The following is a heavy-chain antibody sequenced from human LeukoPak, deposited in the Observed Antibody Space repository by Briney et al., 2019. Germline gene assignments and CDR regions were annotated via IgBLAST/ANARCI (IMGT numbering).Heavy chain of an antibody. CDR3: ARDGGYVGMDV. D-gene: IGHD5-12*01. J-gene: IGHJ6*02. CDR2: IYYSGST. CDR1: GGSISSSSYY. Sequence: SETLSLTCTVSGGSISSSSYYWGWIRQPPGKGLEWIGSIYYSGSTYYNPSLKSRVTISVDTSKNQFSLKLSSVTAADTAVYYCARDGGYVGMDVWGPGTTVTVSS. V-gene: IGHV4-39*07.